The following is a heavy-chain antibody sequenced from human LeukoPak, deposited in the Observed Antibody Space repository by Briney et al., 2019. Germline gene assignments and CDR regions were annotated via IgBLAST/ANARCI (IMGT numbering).Heavy chain of an antibody. CDR1: GGTFSSYA. D-gene: IGHD3-22*01. Sequence: GAPVKVSCKASGGTFSSYAISWVRQAPGQGLEWMGGIIPIFGTANYAQKFQGRVTITADESTSTAYMELSSLRPEDTAVYYCARTHYDSSGYYAYWGQGTLVTVSS. CDR3: ARTHYDSSGYYAY. CDR2: IIPIFGTA. V-gene: IGHV1-69*13. J-gene: IGHJ4*02.